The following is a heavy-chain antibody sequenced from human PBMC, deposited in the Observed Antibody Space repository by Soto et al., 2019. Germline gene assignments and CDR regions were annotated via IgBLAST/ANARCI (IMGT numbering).Heavy chain of an antibody. CDR3: ARHGPIRLYDY. J-gene: IGHJ4*02. Sequence: PSETLSLTFTVSGGSISSSSYYWGWIRQPPGKGLEWIGSIYYSGSTYYNPSLKSRVTISVDTSKNQFSLKLSSVTAADTAVYYCARHGPIRLYDYWGQGTLVTVSS. CDR1: GGSISSSSYY. D-gene: IGHD3-10*01. CDR2: IYYSGST. V-gene: IGHV4-39*01.